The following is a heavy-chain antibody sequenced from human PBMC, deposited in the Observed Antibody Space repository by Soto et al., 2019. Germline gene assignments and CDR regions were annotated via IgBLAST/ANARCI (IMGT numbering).Heavy chain of an antibody. J-gene: IGHJ3*02. CDR1: GFTFSSYG. Sequence: PGGSLRLSCAASGFTFSSYGMHWVRQAPGKGLEWVAVIWYDGSKKYYADSAKGRFTISRDNSKNTLYLQMNSLRAEDTAVYYCAREYYDTSGYYYGEDAFDIWGQGTMVTVSS. CDR2: IWYDGSKK. D-gene: IGHD3-22*01. V-gene: IGHV3-33*01. CDR3: AREYYDTSGYYYGEDAFDI.